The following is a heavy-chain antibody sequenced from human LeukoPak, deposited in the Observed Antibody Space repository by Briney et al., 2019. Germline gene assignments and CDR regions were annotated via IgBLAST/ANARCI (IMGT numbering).Heavy chain of an antibody. CDR2: INHSGST. CDR3: ASFPRDLEDNTFDY. J-gene: IGHJ4*02. D-gene: IGHD1-1*01. V-gene: IGHV4-34*01. CDR1: GGSFSGYY. Sequence: PSETLSLTCAVYGGSFSGYYWSWLRQPPGKGLEWIGEINHSGSTNYNPSLKSRVTISVDTSKNQFSLKLSSVTAADTAVYYCASFPRDLEDNTFDYWGQGTLVTVS.